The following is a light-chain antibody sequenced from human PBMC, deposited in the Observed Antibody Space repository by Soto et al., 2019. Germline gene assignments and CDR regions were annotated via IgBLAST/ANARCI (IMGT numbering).Light chain of an antibody. J-gene: IGKJ2*01. CDR3: QQYHSYPNT. V-gene: IGKV1-16*01. Sequence: DIQMTQSPSSLSASVVDRVTITCRAGQAIYKNLVWFHQKPWKAPKSLIYAASTLHGGVPSRFIDSRPGTDYTLTISRLQPEHFAQYLCQQYHSYPNTFGQGTQLEIK. CDR1: QAIYKN. CDR2: AAS.